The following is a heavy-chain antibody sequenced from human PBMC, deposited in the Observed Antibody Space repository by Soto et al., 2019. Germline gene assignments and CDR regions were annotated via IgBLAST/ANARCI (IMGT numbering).Heavy chain of an antibody. J-gene: IGHJ3*01. CDR1: GYSFTRYY. V-gene: IGHV1-46*03. Sequence: QEQLVQSGAEMKKPGASVKISCKASGYSFTRYYMHWVRQAPGQGLEWMGIINPGGGSTTYAQKFQDRVTMTRDTSTSTVYMELRSMRSNDTALYYCTRARGGDDAFGLWGQGTQVSVS. CDR3: TRARGGDDAFGL. CDR2: INPGGGST. D-gene: IGHD3-16*01.